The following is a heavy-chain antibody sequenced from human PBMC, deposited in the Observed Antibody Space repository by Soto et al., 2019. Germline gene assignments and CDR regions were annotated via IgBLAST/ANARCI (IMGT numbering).Heavy chain of an antibody. CDR3: ARARATIAAAAIFDC. CDR2: VYRTGST. D-gene: IGHD6-13*01. Sequence: QVQLQESGPGLVKPSGTLSLTCAVSGGSISTSNWWSWVRQPPGKGLEWIGEVYRTGSTNYNPSLESRLTIAVDNAKNQSSLKLTSVTAADTAVYYCARARATIAAAAIFDCWGQGTLVTVSS. CDR1: GGSISTSNW. J-gene: IGHJ4*02. V-gene: IGHV4-4*02.